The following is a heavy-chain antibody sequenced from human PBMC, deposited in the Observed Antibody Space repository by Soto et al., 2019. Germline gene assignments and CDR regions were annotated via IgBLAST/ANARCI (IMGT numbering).Heavy chain of an antibody. V-gene: IGHV3-30*03. CDR2: ISYDGSNK. Sequence: QVQLVESGGGVVQPGRSLRLSCAASGFTFSSYGMHWVRQAPGKGLEWVAVISYDGSNKYYADSVKGRFTISRDNSKNTLYLQMNSLRAEDTAVYYCARVRLEWLLYGAFDIWGQGTMVTVSS. D-gene: IGHD3-3*01. CDR1: GFTFSSYG. J-gene: IGHJ3*02. CDR3: ARVRLEWLLYGAFDI.